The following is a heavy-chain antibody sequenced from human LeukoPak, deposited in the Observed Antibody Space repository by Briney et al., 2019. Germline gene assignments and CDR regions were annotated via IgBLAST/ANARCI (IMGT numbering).Heavy chain of an antibody. D-gene: IGHD5-24*01. V-gene: IGHV3-30*04. CDR1: GFTFSSYA. Sequence: GGSLRLSCAASGFTFSSYAMHWVRQAPGKGLEWVAVISYDGSNKYYADSVKGRFTISRDNSKNTLYLQMNSLRAEDTAVYYCVREMRDGYNPPLDYWGQGTLVTVSS. J-gene: IGHJ4*02. CDR3: VREMRDGYNPPLDY. CDR2: ISYDGSNK.